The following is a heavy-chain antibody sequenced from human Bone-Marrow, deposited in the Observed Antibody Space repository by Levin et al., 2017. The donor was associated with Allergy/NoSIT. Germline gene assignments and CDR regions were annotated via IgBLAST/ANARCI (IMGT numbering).Heavy chain of an antibody. Sequence: ASVKVSCAASGFTFSSSAMSWVRQAPGKGLEWVSTIADSGGSTYYADSVKGRFTISRDNSKNTLYLQMNSLRVEDTALYYCARGYCSTSNCYPNDAFDIWGQGTMVTVSS. CDR2: IADSGGST. J-gene: IGHJ3*02. V-gene: IGHV3-23*01. D-gene: IGHD2-2*01. CDR3: ARGYCSTSNCYPNDAFDI. CDR1: GFTFSSSA.